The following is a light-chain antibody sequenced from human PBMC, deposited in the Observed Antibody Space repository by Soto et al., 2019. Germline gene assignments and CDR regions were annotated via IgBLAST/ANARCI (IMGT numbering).Light chain of an antibody. V-gene: IGKV1-9*01. CDR3: QQLNTYPPT. CDR1: QGISRY. J-gene: IGKJ2*01. Sequence: DIQLTQSPSFLSASVGDRVTITCRASQGISRYLAWYQQRPGKAPKLLIYAASTLQSGVPSRFSGSGSGTEFTFTISRLQPEDFVTYYCQQLNTYPPTFGQGTKLEIK. CDR2: AAS.